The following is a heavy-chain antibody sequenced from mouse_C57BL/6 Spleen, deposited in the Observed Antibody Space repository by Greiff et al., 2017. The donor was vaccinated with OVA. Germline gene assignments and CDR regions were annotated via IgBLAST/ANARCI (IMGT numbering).Heavy chain of an antibody. CDR2: ISDGGSYT. CDR1: GFTFSSYA. D-gene: IGHD4-1*01. V-gene: IGHV5-4*01. J-gene: IGHJ2*01. CDR3: AREGERLERNFDD. Sequence: EVKLVESGGGLVKPGGSLKLSCAASGFTFSSYAMSWVRQTPEKRLEWVATISDGGSYTYYPDNVKGRVTISRDNAKNNLYLQMSLLKAEDTAMYYGAREGERLERNFDDWGKGTTLTVSS.